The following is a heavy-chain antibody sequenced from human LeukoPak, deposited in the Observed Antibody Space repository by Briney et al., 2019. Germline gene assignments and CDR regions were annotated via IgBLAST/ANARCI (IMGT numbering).Heavy chain of an antibody. Sequence: SGPALVKPTQTLTLTCTFSGFSLSTSGMRVSWIRQPPGKALEWHARIDWDGDKFYNTSLKTRLTISKDTSKNQVVLTMTNMDPVDTATYYCARTVSGSLVSFDYWGQGTLVTVSS. D-gene: IGHD3-22*01. CDR1: GFSLSTSGMR. J-gene: IGHJ4*02. V-gene: IGHV2-70*04. CDR3: ARTVSGSLVSFDY. CDR2: IDWDGDK.